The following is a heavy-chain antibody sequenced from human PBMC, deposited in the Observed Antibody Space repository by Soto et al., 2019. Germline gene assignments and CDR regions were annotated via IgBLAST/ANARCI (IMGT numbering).Heavy chain of an antibody. CDR3: ASPLKWSGYYIAFDY. CDR1: GATFSSFA. J-gene: IGHJ4*02. D-gene: IGHD3-3*01. CDR2: IIPIFDTI. Sequence: QVQLLQSGAEVKKPGSSVKVSCKASGATFSSFAFSWVRQAPGQGLEWMGVIIPIFDTISYAQKFQGRVTITADESTRTAYMELNSLTSDYTAVYYCASPLKWSGYYIAFDYWGQGTLVIVSS. V-gene: IGHV1-69*01.